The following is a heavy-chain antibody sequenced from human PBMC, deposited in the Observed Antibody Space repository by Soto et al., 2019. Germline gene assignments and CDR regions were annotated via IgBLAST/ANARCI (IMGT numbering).Heavy chain of an antibody. V-gene: IGHV1-8*01. CDR1: GYTFTSYD. J-gene: IGHJ4*02. CDR2: MNPNSGNT. D-gene: IGHD5-18*01. CDR3: ARGVRIQLWSPPHY. Sequence: QVQLVQSGAEVKKPGASVKVSCKASGYTFTSYDINWVRQATGQGLEWMGWMNPNSGNTGDAQKFQGRVTMTRNTSISTAYMELSSLRSEDTAVYYCARGVRIQLWSPPHYWGQGTLVTVSS.